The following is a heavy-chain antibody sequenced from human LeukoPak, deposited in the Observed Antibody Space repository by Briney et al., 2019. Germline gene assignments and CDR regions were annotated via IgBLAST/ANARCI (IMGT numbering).Heavy chain of an antibody. CDR1: GGSISSYY. D-gene: IGHD3-10*01. V-gene: IGHV4-59*12. J-gene: IGHJ4*02. CDR2: IYYSGST. Sequence: TSETLSLTCTVSGGSISSYYWSWIRQPPGKGLEWIGSIYYSGSTYYNPSLKSRVTISVDTSKNQFSLKLSSVTAADTAVYYCARGPAPSGSYHFDYWGQGTLVTVSS. CDR3: ARGPAPSGSYHFDY.